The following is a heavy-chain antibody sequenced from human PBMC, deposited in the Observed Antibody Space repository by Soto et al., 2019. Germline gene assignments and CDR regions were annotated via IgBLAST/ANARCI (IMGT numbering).Heavy chain of an antibody. CDR1: GFTFSSYA. J-gene: IGHJ3*02. V-gene: IGHV3-23*01. D-gene: IGHD3-10*01. CDR3: AKDAVLWFGESRGAFDI. CDR2: ISGSGGST. Sequence: EVQLLESGGGLVQPGGSLRLSCAASGFTFSSYAMSWVHQAPGKGLEWVSAISGSGGSTYYADSVKGRFTISRDNSKNTLYLQMNSLRAEDTAVYYCAKDAVLWFGESRGAFDIWGQGTMVTVSS.